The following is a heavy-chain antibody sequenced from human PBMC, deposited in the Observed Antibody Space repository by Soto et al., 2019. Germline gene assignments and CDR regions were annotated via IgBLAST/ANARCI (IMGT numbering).Heavy chain of an antibody. V-gene: IGHV1-3*01. CDR2: VNAGNGNT. J-gene: IGHJ4*02. CDR1: GYIFTSYA. D-gene: IGHD6-19*01. CDR3: ARKYSSGWTLGC. Sequence: QVQLVQSGNEVKKLGASVKVSCTASGYIFTSYAMHWVRQAPGQRLEWMGLVNAGNGNTISSQKFQGRVTITRDTSASIAYMELSSLRSADKAVYHCARKYSSGWTLGCWGQGNLVTVSS.